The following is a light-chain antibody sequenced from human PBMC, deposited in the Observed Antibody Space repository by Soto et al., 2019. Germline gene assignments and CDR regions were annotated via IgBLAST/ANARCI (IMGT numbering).Light chain of an antibody. V-gene: IGKV1-39*01. J-gene: IGKJ4*01. CDR1: QNIRSY. CDR3: QQSYGTPLT. CDR2: VAS. Sequence: DIQMTQSPSSLSASVGDRVTITCRASQNIRSYLNWYQQKPGKAPKFLIYVASSLQSGVPSRFSGSGSGTDFTLTISSLQPEDFATYYCQQSYGTPLTFGGGTKVEIK.